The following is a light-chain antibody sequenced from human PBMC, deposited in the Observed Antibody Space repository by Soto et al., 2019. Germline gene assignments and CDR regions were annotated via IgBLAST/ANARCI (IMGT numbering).Light chain of an antibody. V-gene: IGKV1-5*01. J-gene: IGKJ1*01. Sequence: DIQMTQSPSTLSASVGDRVTITCRASQSIRSWLAWYQQKPEKAPKLLISGASTLESGVPSRFSGSESGTEFTLTISSLQPDDFANYYCQQYSNYPWTFGQGTKVEIK. CDR2: GAS. CDR1: QSIRSW. CDR3: QQYSNYPWT.